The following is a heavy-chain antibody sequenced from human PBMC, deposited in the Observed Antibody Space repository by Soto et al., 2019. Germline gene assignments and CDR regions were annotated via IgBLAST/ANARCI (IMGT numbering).Heavy chain of an antibody. Sequence: QVQLVQSGAEVKKPGSSVKVSCKASGGTFSSYAISWVRQAPGQGLAWMGGIIPIFGTANYAQKFQGRVTITADESTSAAYMELSSLRSEDTAVYYCASPEPGIAVAGLDYWGQGTLVTVSS. D-gene: IGHD6-19*01. V-gene: IGHV1-69*01. CDR2: IIPIFGTA. J-gene: IGHJ4*02. CDR1: GGTFSSYA. CDR3: ASPEPGIAVAGLDY.